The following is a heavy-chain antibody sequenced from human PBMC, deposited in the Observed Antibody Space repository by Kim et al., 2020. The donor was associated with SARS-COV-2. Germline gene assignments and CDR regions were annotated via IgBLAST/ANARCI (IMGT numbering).Heavy chain of an antibody. V-gene: IGHV3-48*02. CDR3: ARDLIGYSYGLPLYYYYYGMDV. J-gene: IGHJ6*02. Sequence: GGSLRLSCAASGLTFSSYSMNWVRQAPGKGLEWVSYISSSSSTIYYADSVKGRFTISRDNAKNSLYLQMNSLRDEDTAVYYCARDLIGYSYGLPLYYYYYGMDVWGQGTTVTVSS. CDR2: ISSSSSTI. D-gene: IGHD5-18*01. CDR1: GLTFSSYS.